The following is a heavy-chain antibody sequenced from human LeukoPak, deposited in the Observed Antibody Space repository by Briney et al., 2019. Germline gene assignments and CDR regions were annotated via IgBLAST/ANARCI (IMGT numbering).Heavy chain of an antibody. D-gene: IGHD3-16*02. CDR2: INPNSGGT. V-gene: IGHV1-2*02. CDR1: GYTFTGYY. CDR3: ARAGELSRYYFDY. Sequence: ASVKVSCKASGYTFTGYYMHWVRQPPGQGLEWMGWINPNSGGTNYAQKFQGRVTMTRDTSISTAYMELSRLRSDDTAVYYCARAGELSRYYFDYWGQGTLVTVSS. J-gene: IGHJ4*02.